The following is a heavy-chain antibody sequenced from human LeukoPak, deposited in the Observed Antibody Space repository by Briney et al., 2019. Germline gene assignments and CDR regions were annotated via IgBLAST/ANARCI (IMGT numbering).Heavy chain of an antibody. Sequence: PGGSLRLSCAASKFTFSDYYMTWVRQAPGKGPEWVAYMNQFGTEIKYLDFVKGRFTISRDNAKNSLYLWMTSLTADDTAVYYCARGTYYYEFWGQGTLVIVSS. D-gene: IGHD3/OR15-3a*01. CDR1: KFTFSDYY. V-gene: IGHV3-7*04. CDR2: MNQFGTEI. CDR3: ARGTYYYEF. J-gene: IGHJ4*02.